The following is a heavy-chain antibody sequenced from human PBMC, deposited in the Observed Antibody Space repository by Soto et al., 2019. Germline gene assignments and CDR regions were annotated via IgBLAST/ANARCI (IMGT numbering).Heavy chain of an antibody. CDR3: ARAPYYYDSSGYYLFDY. J-gene: IGHJ4*02. CDR1: GFTFSSYS. D-gene: IGHD3-22*01. V-gene: IGHV3-21*01. Sequence: GGSLRLSCAASGFTFSSYSMNWVRQAPGKGLEWVSSISSSSSYIYYADSVKGRFTISRDNAKNSLYLQMNSLRAEDTAVYYCARAPYYYDSSGYYLFDYWGQGTLVTVSS. CDR2: ISSSSSYI.